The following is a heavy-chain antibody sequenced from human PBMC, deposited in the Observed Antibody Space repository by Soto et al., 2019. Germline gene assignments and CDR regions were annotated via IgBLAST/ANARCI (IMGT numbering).Heavy chain of an antibody. CDR1: GFTFSSYG. V-gene: IGHV3-30*18. D-gene: IGHD5-12*01. Sequence: GGSLRLSCAASGFTFSSYGMHWVRQAPGKGLEWVAVISYDGSNKYYADSVKGRFTISRDNSKNTLYLQMNSLRAEDTAVYYCAKGPLVYARGYSGYGYYYCGMDVWGQGTTVTVSS. CDR3: AKGPLVYARGYSGYGYYYCGMDV. CDR2: ISYDGSNK. J-gene: IGHJ6*02.